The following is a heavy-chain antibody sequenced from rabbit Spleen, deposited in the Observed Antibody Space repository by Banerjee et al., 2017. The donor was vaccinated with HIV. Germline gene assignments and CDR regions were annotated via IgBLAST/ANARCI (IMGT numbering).Heavy chain of an antibody. Sequence: QSLEESGGDLVKPGASLTLTCTASGFSFSSSDYMCWVRQAPGKGLEWIACINVVTGKALYASWAKGRFTFSRTSSTTVTLQMTSLTATDTATYFCATYVDYDGDFNLWGPGTLVTVS. D-gene: IGHD2-1*01. CDR2: INVVTGKA. CDR1: GFSFSSSDY. V-gene: IGHV1S40*01. CDR3: ATYVDYDGDFNL. J-gene: IGHJ4*01.